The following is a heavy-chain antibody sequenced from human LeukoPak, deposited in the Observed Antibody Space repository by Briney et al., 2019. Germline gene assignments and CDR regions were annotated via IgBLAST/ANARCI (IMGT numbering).Heavy chain of an antibody. CDR1: GYTFTSYG. J-gene: IGHJ4*02. CDR3: ARSEVVPAAISYFDY. Sequence: ASVKVSCTSSGYTFTSYGLSWVRQAPGQGLEGMGWISAYNGYTIYAQMLQGRVTMTTDTSTSTAYMELRSLRSDDTAVYYCARSEVVPAAISYFDYWGQGTLVTVSS. CDR2: ISAYNGYT. D-gene: IGHD2-2*02. V-gene: IGHV1-18*01.